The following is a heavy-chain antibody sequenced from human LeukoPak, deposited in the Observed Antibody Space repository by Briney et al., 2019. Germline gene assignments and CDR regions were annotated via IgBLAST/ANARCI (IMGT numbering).Heavy chain of an antibody. D-gene: IGHD6-6*01. Sequence: QPGGSLRLSCAASGFTFSAYSMNWVRQAPGKGLEWVSYISGTGSTIYYADSVKGRFTISRDNAKNSLYLQMSSLRADDTAVYYCVRDRRRSSSSFDYWGQGTLVTVSS. CDR2: ISGTGSTI. V-gene: IGHV3-48*01. CDR3: VRDRRRSSSSFDY. J-gene: IGHJ4*02. CDR1: GFTFSAYS.